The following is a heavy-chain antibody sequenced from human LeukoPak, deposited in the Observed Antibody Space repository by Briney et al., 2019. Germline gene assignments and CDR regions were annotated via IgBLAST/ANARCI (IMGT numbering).Heavy chain of an antibody. Sequence: GGSLRLSCVASGFTFSNYAMHWVRQAPGKGLEWVALISFDGSYKYYADSVRGRFTISRDNSRDTLYLHMSSLRAEDTAVYYCARGTGYSSSWRLFYYYDYMDVWGKGTTVTVSS. D-gene: IGHD6-13*01. J-gene: IGHJ6*03. CDR1: GFTFSNYA. CDR3: ARGTGYSSSWRLFYYYDYMDV. CDR2: ISFDGSYK. V-gene: IGHV3-30*04.